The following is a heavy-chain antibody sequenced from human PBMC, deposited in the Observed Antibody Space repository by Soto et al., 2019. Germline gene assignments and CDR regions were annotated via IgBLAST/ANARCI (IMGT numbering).Heavy chain of an antibody. Sequence: QLQLVQSGSEVKNPGSSVKVSCKASGGTFSSYAISWVRQSPGQGLEWMGGIIPIFGTANYAQKFQGRVTITADESTSTAYMELSSLRSEDTAVYYCARTRNYDILTGYSTLPDFDYWGQGTLVTVSS. D-gene: IGHD3-9*01. CDR1: GGTFSSYA. J-gene: IGHJ4*02. CDR2: IIPIFGTA. CDR3: ARTRNYDILTGYSTLPDFDY. V-gene: IGHV1-69*01.